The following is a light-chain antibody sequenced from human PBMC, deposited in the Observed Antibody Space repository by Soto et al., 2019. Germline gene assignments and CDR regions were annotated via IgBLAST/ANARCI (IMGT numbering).Light chain of an antibody. CDR1: SSDVGGYNY. J-gene: IGLJ1*01. CDR2: DVS. Sequence: QSALTQPAAVSGSPRQSITISCTGTSSDVGGYNYVSWYQQHPGKAPKFMTYDVSNRPSGVSTRFSGSKSGNTASLTISGLQAEDEADYYCNSYTTSNTRQIVFGTGTKVTVL. CDR3: NSYTTSNTRQIV. V-gene: IGLV2-14*01.